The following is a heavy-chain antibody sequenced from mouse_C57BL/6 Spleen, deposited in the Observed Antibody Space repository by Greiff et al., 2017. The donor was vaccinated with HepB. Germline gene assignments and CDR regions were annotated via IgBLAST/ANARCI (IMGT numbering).Heavy chain of an antibody. D-gene: IGHD2-5*01. CDR2: IDPSDSET. V-gene: IGHV1-52*01. CDR3: ASGAYYSNFVY. CDR1: GYTFTSYW. Sequence: VQLQQPGAELVRPGSSVKLSCKASGYTFTSYWMHWVKQRPIQGLEWIGNIDPSDSETHYNQKFKDKATLTVDKSSSTAYMQLSSLTSEDSAVYYCASGAYYSNFVYWGQGTSVTVSS. J-gene: IGHJ4*01.